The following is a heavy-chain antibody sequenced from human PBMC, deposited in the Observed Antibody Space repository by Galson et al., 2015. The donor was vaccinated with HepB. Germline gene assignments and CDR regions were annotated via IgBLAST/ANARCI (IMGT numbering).Heavy chain of an antibody. D-gene: IGHD5/OR15-5a*01. CDR1: GFTFSSYS. CDR2: ISSSSSTT. V-gene: IGHV3-48*01. CDR3: ARMSTAYYYMDV. J-gene: IGHJ6*03. Sequence: SLRLSCAASGFTFSSYSMNWVRQAPGKGLEWVSYISSSSSTTYYADSVKGRFTISRDNAKNSLYLQMNSLRAEDTAVYYCARMSTAYYYMDVWGKGTTVTVSS.